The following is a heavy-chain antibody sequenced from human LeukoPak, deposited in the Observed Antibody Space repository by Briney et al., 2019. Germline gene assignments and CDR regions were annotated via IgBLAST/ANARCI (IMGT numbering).Heavy chain of an antibody. CDR2: IYYSGST. Sequence: PSETLSLTCTVSGGSISSGGYYWSWIRQHPGKGLEWIGYIYYSGSTYYNPSLKSRVTISVDTSKNQFSLKLSSVTAADTAVYYCARERGRDGYNYQAFDIWGQGTMVTVSS. J-gene: IGHJ3*02. D-gene: IGHD5-24*01. V-gene: IGHV4-31*03. CDR1: GGSISSGGYY. CDR3: ARERGRDGYNYQAFDI.